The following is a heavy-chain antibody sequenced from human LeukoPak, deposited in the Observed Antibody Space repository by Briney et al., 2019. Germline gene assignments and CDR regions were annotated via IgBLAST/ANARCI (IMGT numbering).Heavy chain of an antibody. J-gene: IGHJ4*02. Sequence: GRSLRLSCTTSGFTFSSYSMNWVRQAPGKGLEWVSSISSSSSYIYYADSVKGRFTISRDNAKNSLYLQMNSLRAEDTAVYYCARVELYCSGGSCHPGRIDYWGQGTLVTVSS. V-gene: IGHV3-21*01. CDR1: GFTFSSYS. D-gene: IGHD2-15*01. CDR2: ISSSSSYI. CDR3: ARVELYCSGGSCHPGRIDY.